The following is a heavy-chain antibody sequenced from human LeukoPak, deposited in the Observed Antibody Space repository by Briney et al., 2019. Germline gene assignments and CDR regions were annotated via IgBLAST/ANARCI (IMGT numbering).Heavy chain of an antibody. J-gene: IGHJ3*02. V-gene: IGHV4-61*02. CDR2: IYTSGST. D-gene: IGHD1-26*01. CDR3: ARRNRYSGSYGAFDI. Sequence: SQTLSLTCTVSGGSISSGSYYWSWIRQPAGKGLEWIGRIYTSGSTNYNPSLKSRVTISVDTSKNQFSLKLSPVTAADTAVYYCARRNRYSGSYGAFDIWGQGTMVTVSS. CDR1: GGSISSGSYY.